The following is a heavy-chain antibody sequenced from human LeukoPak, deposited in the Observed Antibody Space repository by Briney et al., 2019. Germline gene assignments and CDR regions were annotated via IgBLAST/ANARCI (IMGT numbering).Heavy chain of an antibody. CDR2: IRHDGSHK. CDR3: ALMRDGYTH. V-gene: IGHV3-30*02. J-gene: IGHJ4*02. D-gene: IGHD5-24*01. Sequence: GGSLRLSCTASGLIFSNYGMHWVRQAPGKGLEWVGFIRHDGSHKSYADSVKGRFTISRDNSKNTLSLQMNSLGADDTAVYYCALMRDGYTHWGQGLLVTVSS. CDR1: GLIFSNYG.